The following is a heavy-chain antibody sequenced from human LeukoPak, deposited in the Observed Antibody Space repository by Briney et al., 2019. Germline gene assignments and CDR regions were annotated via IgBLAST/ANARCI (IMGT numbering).Heavy chain of an antibody. D-gene: IGHD4-11*01. CDR1: GGSFSGYY. Sequence: PSETLSLTCAVYGGSFSGYYWSWNRQPPGKGLEWIGEINHSGSTNYNPSLKSRVTISVDTSKNQFSLKLSSVTAADTAVYYCAKVRVRYSNTPYYFDYWGQGTLVTVSS. CDR3: AKVRVRYSNTPYYFDY. J-gene: IGHJ4*02. CDR2: INHSGST. V-gene: IGHV4-34*01.